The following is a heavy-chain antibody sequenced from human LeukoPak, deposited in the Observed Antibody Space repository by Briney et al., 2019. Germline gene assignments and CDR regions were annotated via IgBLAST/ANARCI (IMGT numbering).Heavy chain of an antibody. Sequence: ASVKVSCKASGGTFSSHTISWVRQAPGQGLEWMGRIIPILGIANYAQKFQGRVTITADKSTSTAYMELSSLRSEDTAVYYCARAPLYCSGGSCYGHYFDYWGQGTLVTVSS. CDR3: ARAPLYCSGGSCYGHYFDY. CDR2: IIPILGIA. J-gene: IGHJ4*02. V-gene: IGHV1-69*02. CDR1: GGTFSSHT. D-gene: IGHD2-15*01.